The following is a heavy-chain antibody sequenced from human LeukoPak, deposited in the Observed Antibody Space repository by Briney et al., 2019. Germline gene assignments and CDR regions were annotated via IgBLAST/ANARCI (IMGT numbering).Heavy chain of an antibody. V-gene: IGHV4-39*02. CDR3: AREGIADEYSSGWYLPPFQYYFDY. CDR1: GGSISSSSYY. J-gene: IGHJ4*02. CDR2: IYYSGST. Sequence: PSETLSLTCTVSGGSISSSSYYWGWIRQPPGKGLEWIGSIYYSGSTYYNPSLKSRVTISVDTSKNQFSLKLSSVTAADTAVYYCAREGIADEYSSGWYLPPFQYYFDYWGQGTLVTVSS. D-gene: IGHD6-19*01.